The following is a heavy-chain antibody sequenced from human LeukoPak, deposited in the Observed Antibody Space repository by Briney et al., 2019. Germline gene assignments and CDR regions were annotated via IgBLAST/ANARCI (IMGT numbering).Heavy chain of an antibody. D-gene: IGHD3-10*01. Sequence: GGSLRLSCAASGFTFSSHGMSWVRQAPGKGLEWVSTISGSGDNTYYADSVKGRFTISRDNSKNTLYLQMNSLGAEDTAVYYCARVTYGSGTYGAFDYWGQGTLVTVSS. CDR2: ISGSGDNT. CDR1: GFTFSSHG. J-gene: IGHJ4*02. V-gene: IGHV3-23*01. CDR3: ARVTYGSGTYGAFDY.